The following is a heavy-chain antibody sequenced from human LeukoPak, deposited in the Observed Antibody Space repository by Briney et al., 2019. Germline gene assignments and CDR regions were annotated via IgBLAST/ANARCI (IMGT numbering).Heavy chain of an antibody. Sequence: PGRCLRLSCAAAGFTFGNFGMDWVRQAPGEGREWVAFIRYDGSNKYYADSVKGRFTISRDNSDNTLYLQMNRLRAEDTAVYYCAKRDTGSYKIDPWGQGTLVTVSS. V-gene: IGHV3-30*02. CDR2: IRYDGSNK. CDR3: AKRDTGSYKIDP. CDR1: GFTFGNFG. J-gene: IGHJ5*02. D-gene: IGHD1-26*01.